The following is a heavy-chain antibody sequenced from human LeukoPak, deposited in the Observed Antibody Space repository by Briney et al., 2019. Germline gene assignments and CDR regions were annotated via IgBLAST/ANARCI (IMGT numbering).Heavy chain of an antibody. V-gene: IGHV3-33*01. Sequence: GGSLRLSCVASGFTFSNYGMHWVRQAPGKGLEWVAVIWYDGTNKYYVDSVKGRFTISRDNYKNTLYLQMNSLRAEDTAVYYCARDWGIAAPGDWFDPWGQGTLVTVSS. D-gene: IGHD6-13*01. CDR2: IWYDGTNK. CDR3: ARDWGIAAPGDWFDP. J-gene: IGHJ5*02. CDR1: GFTFSNYG.